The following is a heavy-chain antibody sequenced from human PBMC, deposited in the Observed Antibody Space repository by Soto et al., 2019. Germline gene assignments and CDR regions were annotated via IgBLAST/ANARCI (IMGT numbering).Heavy chain of an antibody. CDR2: ISSYNEST. D-gene: IGHD1-26*01. Sequence: QVQLVQSGADMKKPGASVRVSCKASGYTFLNYGISWVCQAPGQGLEWMGWISSYNESTHYAQIFQGRVTMTTDTSTNTAYMELRSLRSDDTAVYYCARDQGGDWFDPWGQGTLVTVSS. V-gene: IGHV1-18*04. CDR3: ARDQGGDWFDP. J-gene: IGHJ5*02. CDR1: GYTFLNYG.